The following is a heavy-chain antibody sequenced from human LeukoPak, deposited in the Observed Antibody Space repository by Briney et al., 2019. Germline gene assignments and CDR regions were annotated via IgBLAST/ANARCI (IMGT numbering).Heavy chain of an antibody. CDR2: ISYEGSNK. D-gene: IGHD5-24*01. CDR3: ARDTLEMATIQFDY. V-gene: IGHV3-30-3*01. J-gene: IGHJ4*02. CDR1: GFTFRSYA. Sequence: GGSLRLSCAASGFTFRSYAMHGVPQAPGKGLEGVGVISYEGSNKYYADSVKGRFTISRDNSKNTLYLQMNSLRAEDTAVDYCARDTLEMATIQFDYWGQGTLVTVSS.